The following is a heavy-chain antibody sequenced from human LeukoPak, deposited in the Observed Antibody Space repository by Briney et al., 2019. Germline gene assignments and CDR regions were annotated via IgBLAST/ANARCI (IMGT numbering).Heavy chain of an antibody. Sequence: ASVKVSCKASGCTFTSYGISWVRQAPGQGLEWMGWISAYNGNTNYAQKLQGRVTMTTDTSTSTAYMELRSLRSDDTAVYYCARDMGYVVPDAFDIWGQGTMVTVSS. D-gene: IGHD2-8*01. CDR2: ISAYNGNT. CDR3: ARDMGYVVPDAFDI. CDR1: GCTFTSYG. J-gene: IGHJ3*02. V-gene: IGHV1-18*01.